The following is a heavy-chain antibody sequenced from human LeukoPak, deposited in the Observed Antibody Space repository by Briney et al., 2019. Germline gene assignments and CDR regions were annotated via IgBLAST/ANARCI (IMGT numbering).Heavy chain of an antibody. CDR1: GFTFSSYW. D-gene: IGHD3-16*01. J-gene: IGHJ6*02. CDR2: INHNGNVN. CDR3: ARGGGLDV. V-gene: IGHV3-7*03. Sequence: GGSLRLSCAASGFTFSSYWMNWAREAPGKGLEWVASINHNGNVNYYVDSVKGRFIISRHNAKNSLYLPISNLRAEDTAVYFCARGGGLDVWGQGATVTVSS.